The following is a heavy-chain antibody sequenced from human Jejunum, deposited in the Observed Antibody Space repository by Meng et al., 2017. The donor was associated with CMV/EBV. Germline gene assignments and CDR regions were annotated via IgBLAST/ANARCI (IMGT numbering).Heavy chain of an antibody. CDR1: GYTFTNFA. J-gene: IGHJ5*02. CDR3: ARGVISYHDS. D-gene: IGHD3-16*01. CDR2: IYTDSGDT. Sequence: SCKASGYTFTNFAIHWVRQAPGQRLEWMGWIYTDSGDTKFSQKFQGRVSFTRDTSATTAYMELSSLRSEDTAVYYCARGVISYHDSWGQGTPVTVSS. V-gene: IGHV1-3*04.